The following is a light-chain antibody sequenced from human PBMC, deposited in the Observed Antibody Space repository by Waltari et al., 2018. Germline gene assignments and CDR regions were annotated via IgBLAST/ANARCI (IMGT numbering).Light chain of an antibody. CDR3: QTWDSGSYVV. Sequence: SYELTQPPSLSVSPGQTASITCSGDNLESKFTYWYQQKPGQSPVLVLYQVNERPSGSPGGFSGSNAGGTATLIISGSQAMDEADYYCQTWDSGSYVVFGGGTKLTVL. V-gene: IGLV3-1*01. CDR2: QVN. J-gene: IGLJ2*01. CDR1: NLESKF.